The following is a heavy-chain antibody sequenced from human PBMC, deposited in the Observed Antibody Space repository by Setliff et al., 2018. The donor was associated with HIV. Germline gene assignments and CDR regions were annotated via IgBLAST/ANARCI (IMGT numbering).Heavy chain of an antibody. D-gene: IGHD4-17*01. CDR1: GFSFSSYE. V-gene: IGHV3-48*03. CDR2: ISSSDGTI. J-gene: IGHJ4*02. CDR3: ARLSPPDDYGDLGGVDY. Sequence: PGGSLRLSCAASGFSFSSYEMNWVRQAPGKGLEWVAYISSSDGTIYYADSVKCRFTIYRDNAQNSLFLQMNSLRAEDTGLYYCARLSPPDDYGDLGGVDYWGQGTLVTVS.